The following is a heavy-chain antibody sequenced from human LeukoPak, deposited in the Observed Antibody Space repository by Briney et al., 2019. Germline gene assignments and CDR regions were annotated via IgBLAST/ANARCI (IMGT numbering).Heavy chain of an antibody. CDR3: ARGSAILTGYSPPRHRFDY. D-gene: IGHD3-9*01. CDR1: GLTVSSYS. J-gene: IGHJ4*02. Sequence: GGSLRLSCAASGLTVSSYSMNWVRQAPGKGLEWVSCITSSGSTIYYADSVKGRFTISRDNAKNSLSLQMNSLRDEDTAVYYCARGSAILTGYSPPRHRFDYWGQGTLVTVSS. V-gene: IGHV3-48*02. CDR2: ITSSGSTI.